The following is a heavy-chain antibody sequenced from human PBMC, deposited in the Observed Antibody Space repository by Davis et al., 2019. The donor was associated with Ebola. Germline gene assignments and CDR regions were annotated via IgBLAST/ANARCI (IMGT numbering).Heavy chain of an antibody. CDR2: ISGSGGST. CDR3: AKDTNDSSGYLPYFDY. CDR1: GFTFSSYA. D-gene: IGHD3-22*01. V-gene: IGHV3-23*01. J-gene: IGHJ4*02. Sequence: PGGSLRLSCAASGFTFSSYAMSWVRQAPGKGLEWVSAISGSGGSTYYTDSVKGRFTISRDNSQNTLYLQMNSLRAEDTAVYYCAKDTNDSSGYLPYFDYWGQGTLVTVSS.